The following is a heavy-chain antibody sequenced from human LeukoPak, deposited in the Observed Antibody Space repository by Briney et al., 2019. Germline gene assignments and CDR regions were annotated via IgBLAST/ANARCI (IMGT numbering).Heavy chain of an antibody. D-gene: IGHD2/OR15-2a*01. CDR2: ISSSSNYI. V-gene: IGHV3-21*01. J-gene: IGHJ4*02. CDR1: GFTFSYYS. Sequence: PGGSLRLSCAASGFTFSYYSMNWVRQAPGKGLEWVSSISSSSNYIYYADSVKGRFTISRDNAKNSLYLQMNSLRAEDTAVYYCARESRLSLAGDYWGQGTLVTVSS. CDR3: ARESRLSLAGDY.